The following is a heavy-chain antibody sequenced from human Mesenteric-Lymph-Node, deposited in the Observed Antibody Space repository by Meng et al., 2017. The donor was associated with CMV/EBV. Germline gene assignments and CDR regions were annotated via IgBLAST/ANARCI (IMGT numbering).Heavy chain of an antibody. Sequence: AVAGFHFSSDWTHWVRQAPGKGLVWVARIRGDGGDATYADSVKGRITISRDNAKNTLYLQMNSLRAEDTAMYYCGRDRVSGSGSLDYWGQGTLVTVSS. D-gene: IGHD3-10*01. J-gene: IGHJ4*02. CDR2: IRGDGGDA. CDR1: GFHFSSDW. CDR3: GRDRVSGSGSLDY. V-gene: IGHV3-74*01.